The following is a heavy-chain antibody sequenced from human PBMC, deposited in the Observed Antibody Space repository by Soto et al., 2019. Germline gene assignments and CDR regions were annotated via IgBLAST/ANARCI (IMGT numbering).Heavy chain of an antibody. CDR2: IYSGGNT. V-gene: IGHV3-66*01. J-gene: IGHJ4*02. CDR3: GRSRDSNGYWARL. Sequence: EVQLVESGGGLVQPGGSLRLSCAASGFTVSSNSMSWVRQAPGKGLEWVSVIYSGGNTYYADSVKARFTISRDNFKNTGYLQMNSLIAEDTAVYYCGRSRDSNGYWARLWGQGILVTVSS. CDR1: GFTVSSNS. D-gene: IGHD3-22*01.